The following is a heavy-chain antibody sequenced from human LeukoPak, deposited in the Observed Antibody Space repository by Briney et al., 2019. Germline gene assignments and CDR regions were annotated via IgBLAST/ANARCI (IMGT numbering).Heavy chain of an antibody. D-gene: IGHD3-22*01. V-gene: IGHV5-51*01. J-gene: IGHJ4*02. CDR2: IYPADSDT. Sequence: GESLKISCKGSGFSFTSNWIGWVRQVPGKGLEWMGIIYPADSDTRYSPSFQGQVTISADTSINTAYLQWTSLKASDTAMYYCARDLDSRFDSWGQGTLVTVSS. CDR1: GFSFTSNW. CDR3: ARDLDSRFDS.